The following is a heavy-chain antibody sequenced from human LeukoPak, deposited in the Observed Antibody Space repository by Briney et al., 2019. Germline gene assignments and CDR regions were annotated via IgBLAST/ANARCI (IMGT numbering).Heavy chain of an antibody. V-gene: IGHV3-23*01. CDR3: ARGSGVLMVYATYYFDY. J-gene: IGHJ4*02. Sequence: GGSLRLSCAASGFTFSSYAMSWVRQAPGKGLEWVSAISGSGGSTYYADSVKGRFTISRDNSKNTLYLQMNSLRAEDTAVYYCARGSGVLMVYATYYFDYCGQGTLVTVSS. D-gene: IGHD2-8*01. CDR2: ISGSGGST. CDR1: GFTFSSYA.